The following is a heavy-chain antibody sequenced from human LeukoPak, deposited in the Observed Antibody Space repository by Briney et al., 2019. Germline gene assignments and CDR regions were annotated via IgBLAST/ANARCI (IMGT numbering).Heavy chain of an antibody. V-gene: IGHV3-7*03. J-gene: IGHJ4*02. CDR1: GFTFSSYW. Sequence: GGSLRLSCAASGFTFSSYWMSWVRQAPGKGLEWVANIKQDGSEKYYVDSVKGRFTISRDNAKNSLYLQMNSLRAEDMALYYCAKGGNRYYYDSSGYSYYFDYWGQGTLVTVSS. D-gene: IGHD3-22*01. CDR3: AKGGNRYYYDSSGYSYYFDY. CDR2: IKQDGSEK.